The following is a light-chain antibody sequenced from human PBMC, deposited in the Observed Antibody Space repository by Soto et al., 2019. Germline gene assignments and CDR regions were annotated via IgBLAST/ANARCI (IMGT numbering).Light chain of an antibody. CDR2: GPS. CDR3: QQYGTSPHA. J-gene: IGKJ2*01. CDR1: QSVNSNY. V-gene: IGKV3-20*01. Sequence: EIVLTQSPGTLSLSPGERATLSCRASQSVNSNYLAWYQQKPGQVPRPLIYGPSIRAAGVPARLSGSGSGTDFTLTISRLEPEDCAVYYCQQYGTSPHAFGQGTKLEIK.